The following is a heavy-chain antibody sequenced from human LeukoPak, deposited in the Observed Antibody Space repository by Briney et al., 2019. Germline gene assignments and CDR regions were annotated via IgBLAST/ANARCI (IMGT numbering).Heavy chain of an antibody. V-gene: IGHV3-74*01. CDR3: ARGADGVSSNSRGWFDP. Sequence: GGSLRPSCAASGFSFSFYWMHWVRQAPGKGPVWVSRIKTDGSIADYADSVKGRFTISRDNAKNTLYLQMNSLRAEDTAVYSCARGADGVSSNSRGWFDPWGQGTLVTVSS. CDR1: GFSFSFYW. CDR2: IKTDGSIA. D-gene: IGHD2-15*01. J-gene: IGHJ5*02.